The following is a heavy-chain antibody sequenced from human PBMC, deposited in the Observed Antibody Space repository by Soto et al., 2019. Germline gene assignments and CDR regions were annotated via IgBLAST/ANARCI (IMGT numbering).Heavy chain of an antibody. CDR2: IYYSGST. V-gene: IGHV4-61*01. CDR1: GGSVSSGSYY. J-gene: IGHJ4*02. D-gene: IGHD2-2*01. CDR3: ARGRYCSSTSCLNE. Sequence: PSETLSLTCTVSGGSVSSGSYYWSWIRQPPGKGLEWIGYIYYSGSTNYNPSLKSRVTISVDTSKNQFSLKLSSVTAADTAVYYCARGRYCSSTSCLNEWGQGTLVTVSS.